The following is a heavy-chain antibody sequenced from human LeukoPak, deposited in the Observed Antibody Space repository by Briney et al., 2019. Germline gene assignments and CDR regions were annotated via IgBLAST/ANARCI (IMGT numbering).Heavy chain of an antibody. V-gene: IGHV1-69*01. CDR3: ARDSREVLLWYGEFSP. Sequence: ASVKVSCKASGGTFSSYCISWVRQAPGQGLEWVGGIIPIFGKANYGQKLQGRVTITADESTSTAYMDERSVRYDDTGVYYCARDSREVLLWYGEFSPWGQGTLVTVSS. J-gene: IGHJ5*02. CDR2: IIPIFGKA. D-gene: IGHD3-10*01. CDR1: GGTFSSYC.